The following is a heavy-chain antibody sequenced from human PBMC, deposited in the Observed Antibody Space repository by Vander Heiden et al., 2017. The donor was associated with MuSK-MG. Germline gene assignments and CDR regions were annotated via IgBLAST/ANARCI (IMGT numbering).Heavy chain of an antibody. J-gene: IGHJ3*02. D-gene: IGHD6-13*01. Sequence: EVQLVESGGGLVQPGRSLSLSCAASGFTFDDYAMHWVRQAPGKGLEWVSGISWNSGSIGYADSVKGRFTISRDNAKNSLYLQMNSLRAEDTALYYCAKVHSSSWYSSFDAFDIWGQGTMVTVSS. CDR2: ISWNSGSI. CDR1: GFTFDDYA. V-gene: IGHV3-9*01. CDR3: AKVHSSSWYSSFDAFDI.